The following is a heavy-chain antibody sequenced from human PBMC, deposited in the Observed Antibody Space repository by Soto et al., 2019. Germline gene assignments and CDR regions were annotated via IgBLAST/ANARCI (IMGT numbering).Heavy chain of an antibody. CDR1: GFTFSSYS. CDR3: ARDPASFRDTTFDP. Sequence: GGSLRLSCAASGFTFSSYSMNWVRQAPGKGLEWVSSISSSSSYIYYADSVKGRFTISRGNAKNSLYLQMNSLRAEDTAVYYCARDPASFRDTTFDPWGQGTLVTVPQ. V-gene: IGHV3-21*01. D-gene: IGHD1-1*01. CDR2: ISSSSSYI. J-gene: IGHJ5*02.